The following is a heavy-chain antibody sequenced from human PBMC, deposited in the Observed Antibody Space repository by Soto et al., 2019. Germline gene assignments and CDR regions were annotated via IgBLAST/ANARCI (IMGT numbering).Heavy chain of an antibody. J-gene: IGHJ6*02. D-gene: IGHD6-19*01. Sequence: EVQLLESGGGLVQPGGSLRLSCAASGFNFSSYAMSWVRQAPGKGLEWVSAISGSGGSTLYADSVKGRITISRDNSKNTLYLQMNSLRAEDTAVSYCAKGRAPSGWYPPYYYGMDVWGLGTTVTVSS. CDR3: AKGRAPSGWYPPYYYGMDV. CDR2: ISGSGGST. CDR1: GFNFSSYA. V-gene: IGHV3-23*01.